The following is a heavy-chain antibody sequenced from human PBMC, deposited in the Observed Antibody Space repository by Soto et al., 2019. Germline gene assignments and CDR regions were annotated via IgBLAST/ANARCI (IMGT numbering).Heavy chain of an antibody. CDR3: LKRPDSSPSDY. D-gene: IGHD5-18*01. V-gene: IGHV2-5*01. CDR2: IYWNDDK. CDR1: GFSLSTFGMG. Sequence: SGPTLVNPTQTLTLTCTFSGFSLSTFGMGVGWIRQPPGKALEWLALIYWNDDKRYSPSLNSRLTIAKDTSKNLVVLTMTNVDPVDAATYYCLKRPDSSPSDYWGQGTLVTVSS. J-gene: IGHJ4*02.